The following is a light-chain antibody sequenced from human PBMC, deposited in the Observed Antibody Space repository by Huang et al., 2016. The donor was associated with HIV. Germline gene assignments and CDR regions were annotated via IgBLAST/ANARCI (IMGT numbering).Light chain of an antibody. CDR3: QQYNNLPFT. Sequence: EIVMTQSPGTMSVSPGERAILSCRASQSISNNLAWYQQRPGQAPRLLIFGASTVATGIPARFSGSASGTVFTLTISSLQGEDSAVYHCQQYNNLPFTFGQGTKLEIK. CDR2: GAS. J-gene: IGKJ2*01. V-gene: IGKV3-15*01. CDR1: QSISNN.